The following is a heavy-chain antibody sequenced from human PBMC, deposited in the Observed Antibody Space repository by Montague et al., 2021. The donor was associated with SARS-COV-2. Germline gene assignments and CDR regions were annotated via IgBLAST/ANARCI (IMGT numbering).Heavy chain of an antibody. J-gene: IGHJ4*02. CDR2: IVHTGTT. CDR1: GGSLSGYY. V-gene: IGHV4-34*12. CDR3: ARTFDVFKHDN. D-gene: IGHD3-10*02. Sequence: SETLSLTSAVYGGSLSGYYWSWIRQFPGKGLEWIGEIVHTGTTKYNPSLESRVTMSIDTSKKQFSLNLTSITAADTAVYYCARTFDVFKHDNWGQGTLVAVSS.